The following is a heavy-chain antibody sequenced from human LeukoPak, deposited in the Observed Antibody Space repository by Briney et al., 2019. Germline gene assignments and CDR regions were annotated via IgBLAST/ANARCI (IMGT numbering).Heavy chain of an antibody. J-gene: IGHJ4*02. CDR3: ARFYYGDFTFDY. CDR2: IYHSGST. CDR1: GYSISSGYY. Sequence: PSETLSLTCTVSGYSISSGYYWGWIRQPPGQGLEWIGSIYHSGSTYYNPSLKSRVTISVDTSKNQFSLNLNSVTAADTAVYYCARFYYGDFTFDYWGQGTLVTVSS. V-gene: IGHV4-38-2*02. D-gene: IGHD4-17*01.